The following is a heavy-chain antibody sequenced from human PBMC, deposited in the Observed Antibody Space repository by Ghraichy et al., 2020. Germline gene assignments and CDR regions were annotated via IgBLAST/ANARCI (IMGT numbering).Heavy chain of an antibody. J-gene: IGHJ4*02. CDR3: ARFSYCGGDCYFFDY. D-gene: IGHD2-21*02. V-gene: IGHV4-59*01. Sequence: SETLSLTCTVSGGSISSYYWSWIRQPPGKGLEWIGYIYYSGSTNYNPSLKSRVTISVDTSKNQFSLKLSSVTAVDTAVYYCARFSYCGGDCYFFDYWGQGTLVTVSS. CDR1: GGSISSYY. CDR2: IYYSGST.